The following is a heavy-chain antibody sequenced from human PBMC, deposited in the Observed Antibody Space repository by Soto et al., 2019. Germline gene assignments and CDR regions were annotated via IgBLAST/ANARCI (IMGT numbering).Heavy chain of an antibody. CDR2: IYYSGST. Sequence: SETLSLTCTVSGGSVRSGSYYWSWIRQPPGKGLEWIGYIYYSGSTNYNPSLKSRVAISVDTSKNQFSLKLGSVTAADTSVYYCARDVTIFGVAHLDYWGQGTLVTVPQ. D-gene: IGHD3-3*01. J-gene: IGHJ4*02. CDR1: GGSVRSGSYY. V-gene: IGHV4-61*01. CDR3: ARDVTIFGVAHLDY.